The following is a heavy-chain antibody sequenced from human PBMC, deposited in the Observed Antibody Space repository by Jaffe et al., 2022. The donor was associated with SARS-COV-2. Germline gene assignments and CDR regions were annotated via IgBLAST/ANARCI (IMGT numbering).Heavy chain of an antibody. D-gene: IGHD1-26*01. CDR3: ARERGAGGAVWFDP. CDR1: GYTFSSYA. V-gene: IGHV1-3*04. J-gene: IGHJ5*02. CDR2: INTGSGDT. Sequence: QVHLVQSGAEVKKPGASVKVSCKASGYTFSSYAIQWVRQAPGERLEWVGWINTGSGDTQQSQNFQGRVTITSDISATTAYMELNSLKSEDTAIYYCARERGAGGAVWFDPWGQGTLVTVSS.